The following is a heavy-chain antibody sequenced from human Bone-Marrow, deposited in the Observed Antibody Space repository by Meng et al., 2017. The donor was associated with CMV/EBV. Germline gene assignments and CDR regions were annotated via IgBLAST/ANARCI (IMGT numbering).Heavy chain of an antibody. CDR3: ASRPDYTFNWFDP. J-gene: IGHJ5*02. V-gene: IGHV4-59*08. D-gene: IGHD4-11*01. CDR1: GDSISSNN. CDR2: IHYSGST. Sequence: SETLSLTCTVSGDSISSNNWSWIRQPPGKTLEWIGYIHYSGSTNYNPSLKSRVTISVDTSKNQFSLKLSSVTAADTAVYYCASRPDYTFNWFDPWGQGTLVTVSS.